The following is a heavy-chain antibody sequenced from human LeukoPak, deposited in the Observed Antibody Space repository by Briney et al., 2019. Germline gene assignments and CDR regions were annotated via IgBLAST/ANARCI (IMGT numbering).Heavy chain of an antibody. J-gene: IGHJ3*02. CDR1: GFTFSNYW. V-gene: IGHV3-74*01. CDR3: ARDTRNAFDI. Sequence: GGSLRLSCAASGFTFSNYWMHWVRQAPGKGLVWVSCISSDGSTTRYADSVTGRFTISRDNAKNTVYVQMNSLRDEDTAVHYCARDTRNAFDIWGQGTMVTVSS. CDR2: ISSDGSTT.